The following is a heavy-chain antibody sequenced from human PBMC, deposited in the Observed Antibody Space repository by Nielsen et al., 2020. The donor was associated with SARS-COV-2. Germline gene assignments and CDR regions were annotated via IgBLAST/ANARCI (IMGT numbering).Heavy chain of an antibody. CDR3: ARGAYGDYERMDV. CDR1: GASISSYY. CDR2: IFDSETT. Sequence: ETLSLTCTVSGASISSYYWNWIRQSPGKGLEWIGYIFDSETTYYGPSLKSRVTISVDTSKNQFSLKLRFVTAADTAVYYCARGAYGDYERMDVWGQGTSVTVSS. V-gene: IGHV4-59*13. J-gene: IGHJ6*02. D-gene: IGHD4-17*01.